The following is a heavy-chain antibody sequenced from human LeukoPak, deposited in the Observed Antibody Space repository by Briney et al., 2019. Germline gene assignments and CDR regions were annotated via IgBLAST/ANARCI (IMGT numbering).Heavy chain of an antibody. CDR3: PRDGAQIWYYDSSGYHLSDY. V-gene: IGHV3-74*01. Sequence: GESLKISCAASGFTFSRDWMHWVRQAPGKGLVWVSRINSDGSSTSYADSVKGRFTISRDNAKKTLYLLMNSLRGEDTAIYYCPRDGAQIWYYDSSGYHLSDYWGQGTLVTVSS. D-gene: IGHD3-22*01. CDR2: INSDGSST. CDR1: GFTFSRDW. J-gene: IGHJ4*02.